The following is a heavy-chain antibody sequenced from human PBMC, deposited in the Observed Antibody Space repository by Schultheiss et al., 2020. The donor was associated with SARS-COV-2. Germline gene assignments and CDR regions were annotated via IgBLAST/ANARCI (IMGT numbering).Heavy chain of an antibody. D-gene: IGHD3-10*01. CDR3: TTAALLWFGEGFDY. J-gene: IGHJ4*02. CDR1: GVTFSTYW. V-gene: IGHV3-15*01. CDR2: IKSKTDGGTT. Sequence: GGSLRLSCAASGVTFSTYWMSWVRQAPGKGLEWVGRIKSKTDGGTTDYAAPVKGRFTISRDDSKNTLYLQMNSLKTEDTAVYYCTTAALLWFGEGFDYWGQGTLVTVSS.